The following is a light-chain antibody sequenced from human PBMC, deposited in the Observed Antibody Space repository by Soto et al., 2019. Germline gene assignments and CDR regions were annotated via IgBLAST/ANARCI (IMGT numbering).Light chain of an antibody. V-gene: IGKV3-15*01. J-gene: IGKJ2*01. CDR2: GAS. CDR1: QSVSSN. Sequence: EIVMTQSPATLSVSPGERATLSCRASQSVSSNVAWYQQKPGQAPRLLIFGASTRTTGIPAWFSGSGSGTEFTLTISSLQSEDLAVYYCQQYNNWRMYTFGQGTKLEIK. CDR3: QQYNNWRMYT.